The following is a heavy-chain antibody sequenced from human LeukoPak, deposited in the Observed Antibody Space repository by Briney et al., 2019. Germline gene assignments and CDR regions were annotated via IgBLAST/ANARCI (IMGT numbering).Heavy chain of an antibody. CDR3: ARDAVDIAVAGTFDY. CDR2: INPNSGGT. V-gene: IGHV1-2*02. D-gene: IGHD6-19*01. Sequence: ASVKVSCKASGYTFTGYYMHWVRQAPGQGLEWMGWINPNSGGTNYAQKFQGRVTMTRDTSISTAYMELSRLRSADTAVYYCARDAVDIAVAGTFDYWGQGTLVTVSS. J-gene: IGHJ4*02. CDR1: GYTFTGYY.